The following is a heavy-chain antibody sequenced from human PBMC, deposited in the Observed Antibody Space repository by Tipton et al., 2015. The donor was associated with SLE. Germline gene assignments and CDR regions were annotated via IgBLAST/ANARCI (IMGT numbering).Heavy chain of an antibody. CDR1: GFTFDDYA. Sequence: SLRLSCAASGFTFDDYAMHWVRQAPGKGLEWVSGISWNSGSIGYADSVKGRFTISRDNAKNSLYLQMNSLRAEDTAVYYCAKDRGRRIPSDYWGQGTLVTVSS. D-gene: IGHD2/OR15-2a*01. CDR2: ISWNSGSI. J-gene: IGHJ4*02. CDR3: AKDRGRRIPSDY. V-gene: IGHV3-9*01.